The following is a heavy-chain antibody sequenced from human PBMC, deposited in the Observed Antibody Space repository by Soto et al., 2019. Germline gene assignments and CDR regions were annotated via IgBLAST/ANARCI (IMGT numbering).Heavy chain of an antibody. Sequence: EVQLVESGGGLVQPGRSLRLSCTASGFTFGDYAMSWFRQAPGKGLEWVGFIRSKAYGGTTEYAASVKGRFTISRDDSKSIAYLQMNSLKTEDTAVYYCTRDHMITFGGVIDYWGQGTLVTVSS. CDR3: TRDHMITFGGVIDY. CDR2: IRSKAYGGTT. J-gene: IGHJ4*02. D-gene: IGHD3-16*02. V-gene: IGHV3-49*03. CDR1: GFTFGDYA.